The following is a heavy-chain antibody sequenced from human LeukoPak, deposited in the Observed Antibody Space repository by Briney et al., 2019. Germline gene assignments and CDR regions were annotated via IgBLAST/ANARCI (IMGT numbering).Heavy chain of an antibody. J-gene: IGHJ3*02. CDR1: GSISNYY. V-gene: IGHV4-30-4*08. CDR3: ARAPTYLRYFDWLLWAFDI. CDR2: IYYSGST. Sequence: SETLSLTCTVGSISNYYWGWIRQPPGKGLEWIGYIYYSGSTYYNPSLKSRVTISVDTSKNQFSLKLSSVTAADTAVYYCARAPTYLRYFDWLLWAFDIWGQGTMVTVSS. D-gene: IGHD3-9*01.